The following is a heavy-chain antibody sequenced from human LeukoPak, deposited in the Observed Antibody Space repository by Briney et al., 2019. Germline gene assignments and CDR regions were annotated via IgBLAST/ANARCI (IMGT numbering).Heavy chain of an antibody. J-gene: IGHJ4*02. CDR3: VREARESGGFDY. CDR1: GFTFKNYW. CDR2: IKQDGSEK. Sequence: PGRSLRLSCAASGFTFKNYWMSWVRQAPGKGLEWVANIKQDGSEKYYVDSVKGRFTISRDNAKNSLYLQMNSLRAEDTAVYYCVREARESGGFDYWGQGTLVTVSS. D-gene: IGHD2-15*01. V-gene: IGHV3-7*01.